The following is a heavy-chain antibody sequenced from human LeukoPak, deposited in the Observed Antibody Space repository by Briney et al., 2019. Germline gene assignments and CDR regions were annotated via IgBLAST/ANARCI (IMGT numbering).Heavy chain of an antibody. V-gene: IGHV3-9*01. J-gene: IGHJ4*02. CDR1: GFTFDDYA. CDR2: ISWNSGSI. D-gene: IGHD3-9*01. CDR3: AKDTSLYDILTGFFDY. Sequence: PGGSLRLSCAASGFTFDDYAMHWVRQAPGKGLEWVSGISWNSGSIGYADSVKGRFTISRDNAKNSLYLQMNSLRAEDTALYYCAKDTSLYDILTGFFDYWGQGTLVTVSS.